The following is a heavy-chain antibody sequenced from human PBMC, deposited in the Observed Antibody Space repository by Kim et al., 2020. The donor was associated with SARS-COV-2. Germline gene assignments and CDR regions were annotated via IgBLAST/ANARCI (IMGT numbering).Heavy chain of an antibody. J-gene: IGHJ6*02. CDR1: GYTFTDYY. Sequence: ASVKVSCKASGYTFTDYYIHWVRQAPGQGLEWMGWINPDSGGTNYAQKFEGWVTVTRDTSISTAYMELSSLKSDDTAVYFCARSSGSGTYDNPHYYGVDVWGQGTTVTVSS. V-gene: IGHV1-2*04. CDR3: ARSSGSGTYDNPHYYGVDV. D-gene: IGHD3-10*01. CDR2: INPDSGGT.